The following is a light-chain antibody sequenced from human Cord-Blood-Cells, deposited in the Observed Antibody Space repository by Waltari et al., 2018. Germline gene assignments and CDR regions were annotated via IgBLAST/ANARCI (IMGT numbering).Light chain of an antibody. J-gene: IGLJ1*01. CDR2: EGS. CDR1: SSDVGSYNL. Sequence: QSALTQPASVSGSPGQSITISCTGTSSDVGSYNLVSWYQQHPGKAPKLMLYEGSKRPYGFSNRFSGSKSGNTASLTISGLQAEDEADYYCCSYAGSSIFYVFGTGTKVTVL. V-gene: IGLV2-23*01. CDR3: CSYAGSSIFYV.